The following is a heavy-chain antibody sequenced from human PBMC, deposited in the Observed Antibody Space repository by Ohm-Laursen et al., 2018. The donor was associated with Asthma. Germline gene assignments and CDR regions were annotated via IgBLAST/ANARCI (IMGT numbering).Heavy chain of an antibody. V-gene: IGHV1-46*01. J-gene: IGHJ6*02. D-gene: IGHD2-21*01. Sequence: ASVKVSCKASGYTFTSYYMHWVRQAPGQGLEWMGIINPSGGSTSYAQKFQGRVTMTRDTSTSTVYMELSGLRSEDTAVYYCARGESIVVVSHTYYYGMDVWGQGTTVTVSS. CDR2: INPSGGST. CDR1: GYTFTSYY. CDR3: ARGESIVVVSHTYYYGMDV.